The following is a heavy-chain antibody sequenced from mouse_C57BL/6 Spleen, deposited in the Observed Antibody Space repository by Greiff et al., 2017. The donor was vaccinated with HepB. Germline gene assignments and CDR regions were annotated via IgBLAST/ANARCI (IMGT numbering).Heavy chain of an antibody. CDR3: AVYDGSTGGYFDV. Sequence: VQLKESGAELVKPGASVKLSCTASGFNIKDYYMHWVKQRTEQGLEWIGRIDPEDGETKYAPKFQGKATITADTSSNTAYLQLSSLTSEDTAVYYCAVYDGSTGGYFDVWGTGTTVTVSS. CDR2: IDPEDGET. V-gene: IGHV14-2*01. CDR1: GFNIKDYY. D-gene: IGHD2-3*01. J-gene: IGHJ1*03.